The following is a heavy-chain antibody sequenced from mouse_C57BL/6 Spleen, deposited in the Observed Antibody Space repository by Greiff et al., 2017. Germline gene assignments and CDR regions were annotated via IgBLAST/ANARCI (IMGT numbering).Heavy chain of an antibody. J-gene: IGHJ2*01. CDR3: ARGATKVVIDY. Sequence: EVKVVESGGGLVQPGGSLKLSCAASGFTFSDYYMYWVRQTPEKRLEWVAYISNGGGSTYYPDTVKGRFTISRDNAKNTLYLQMSRLKSEDTAMYYGARGATKVVIDYWGQGTTLTVSS. CDR1: GFTFSDYY. CDR2: ISNGGGST. D-gene: IGHD1-1*01. V-gene: IGHV5-12*01.